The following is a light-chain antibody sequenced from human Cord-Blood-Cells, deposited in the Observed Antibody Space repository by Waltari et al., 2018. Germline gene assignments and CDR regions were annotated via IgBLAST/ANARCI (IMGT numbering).Light chain of an antibody. J-gene: IGLJ1*01. Sequence: QSALTQPRSVSGSPGQSVTISCTGTSSDVGGYNYVSWYQQHPGKAPKLMVYDGSKRPSGVTDRVSGSKSGNTASLTISGLQAEDEADDYCCSYAGSYTDVFGTGTKGTVL. V-gene: IGLV2-11*01. CDR2: DGS. CDR3: CSYAGSYTDV. CDR1: SSDVGGYNY.